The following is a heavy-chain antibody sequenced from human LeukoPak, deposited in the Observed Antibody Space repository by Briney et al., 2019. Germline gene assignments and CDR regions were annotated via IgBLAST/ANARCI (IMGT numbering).Heavy chain of an antibody. J-gene: IGHJ3*02. D-gene: IGHD3-10*01. CDR3: ATLRLTGEDI. V-gene: IGHV4-59*01. CDR1: GGSISSYY. CDR2: IYYSGST. Sequence: KTSETLSLTCTVSGGSISSYYWSWIRQPPGKGLEWIGQIYYSGSTNYNPSLKSRVTISVDPSKNQFSLKLSSVTAADTAVYYCATLRLTGEDIWGQGTMVTVSS.